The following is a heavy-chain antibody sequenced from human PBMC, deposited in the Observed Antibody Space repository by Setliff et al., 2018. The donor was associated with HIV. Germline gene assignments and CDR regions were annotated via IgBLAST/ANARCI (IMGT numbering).Heavy chain of an antibody. CDR1: AFTFSSYG. J-gene: IGHJ4*02. Sequence: PGGSLRLSCAASAFTFSSYGMHWVRQAPGKGLEWVAFIRYDDTYKFYADSVKDRLTITKATSNNHVVLMMSNMDPADTATYYCTHVNNFRSVYFASWGQGTLVTVSS. V-gene: IGHV3-30*02. D-gene: IGHD1-1*01. CDR3: THVNNFRSVYFAS. CDR2: IRYDDTYK.